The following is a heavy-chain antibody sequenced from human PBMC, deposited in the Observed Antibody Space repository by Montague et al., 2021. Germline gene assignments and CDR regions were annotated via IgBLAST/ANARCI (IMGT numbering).Heavy chain of an antibody. Sequence: SVKVSCKASGYTFTSYDINWVRQATGQGLEWMGWMNPNSGNTGYAQKFQDRVTMTWNTSISTVYMELISLRSEDTAVYYCARGSQVRRVIITRSNYYYYMDGWGQGTTVTVSS. J-gene: IGHJ6*02. V-gene: IGHV1-8*01. CDR1: GYTFTSYD. D-gene: IGHD3-10*01. CDR3: ARGSQVRRVIITRSNYYYYMDG. CDR2: MNPNSGNT.